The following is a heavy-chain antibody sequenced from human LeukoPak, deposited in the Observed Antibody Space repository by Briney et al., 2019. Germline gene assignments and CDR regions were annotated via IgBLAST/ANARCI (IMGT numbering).Heavy chain of an antibody. V-gene: IGHV4-38-2*01. Sequence: SETLSLTCDVSGDSISSGYYWGWIRQPPGKGLEWIGSIYHSGSTTYNPSLKSRVTISADTSKNQFSLEVRSVTAADTAVYYCARNSSGWFFDYWGQGTLVTVSS. CDR3: ARNSSGWFFDY. J-gene: IGHJ4*02. CDR1: GDSISSGYY. D-gene: IGHD6-19*01. CDR2: IYHSGST.